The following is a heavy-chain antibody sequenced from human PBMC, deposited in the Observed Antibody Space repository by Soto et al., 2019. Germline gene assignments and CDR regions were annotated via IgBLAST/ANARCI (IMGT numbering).Heavy chain of an antibody. CDR1: GFTFSSYS. CDR3: ARVHNLGFFDY. D-gene: IGHD1-20*01. Sequence: EVQLVESGGGLVQPGGSLRLSCAASGFTFSSYSMNWVRQAPGKGLEWVSYISSSSSTIYYADSVKGRFTISRDNAKNSRKLQMNTRAAENTDVYHCARVHNLGFFDYWGQGTLVTVSS. CDR2: ISSSSSTI. J-gene: IGHJ4*02. V-gene: IGHV3-48*01.